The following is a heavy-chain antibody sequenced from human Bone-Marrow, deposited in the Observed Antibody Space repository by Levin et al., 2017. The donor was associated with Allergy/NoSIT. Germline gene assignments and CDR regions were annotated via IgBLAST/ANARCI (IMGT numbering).Heavy chain of an antibody. CDR1: GFTVSSNL. CDR3: AIHNWGRLS. J-gene: IGHJ5*02. V-gene: IGHV3-53*01. CDR2: IYSGGAT. Sequence: GESLKISCPASGFTVSSNLVSWLRQAPGKGLEWISLIYSGGATSYAASVKGRFTLSRDQSKNTLYLQMNNLRVEDTAVYYCAIHNWGRLSWGPGTPVTVSS. D-gene: IGHD7-27*01.